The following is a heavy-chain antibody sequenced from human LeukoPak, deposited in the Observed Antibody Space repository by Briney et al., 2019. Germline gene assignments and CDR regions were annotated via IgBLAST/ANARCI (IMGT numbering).Heavy chain of an antibody. CDR1: GYTFINYG. J-gene: IGHJ6*03. CDR2: ISFYNGNI. CDR3: ARGGNITMVRGVTSYMDV. Sequence: ASVKVSCKASGYTFINYGISWVRQAPGQGLEWMGWISFYNGNIKYAQKLQGRVTMITDTSTATAYMELRSLRSDDTAVYYCARGGNITMVRGVTSYMDVWGKGTTVTVSS. D-gene: IGHD3-10*01. V-gene: IGHV1-18*01.